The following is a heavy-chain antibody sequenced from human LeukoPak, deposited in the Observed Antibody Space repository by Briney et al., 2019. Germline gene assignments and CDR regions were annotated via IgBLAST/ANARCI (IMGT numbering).Heavy chain of an antibody. J-gene: IGHJ3*02. CDR2: IYYTGST. CDR3: ARAPDCSSTSCYRDAFDI. D-gene: IGHD2-2*01. CDR1: GGSISNYY. Sequence: SETLSLTCTVSGGSISNYYWSWIRQPPGKGLEWIGYIYYTGSTKYNPSLKSRVTLSVDTSKNQFSLKLSSVTAADTAVYYCARAPDCSSTSCYRDAFDIWGQGTMVTVSS. V-gene: IGHV4-59*08.